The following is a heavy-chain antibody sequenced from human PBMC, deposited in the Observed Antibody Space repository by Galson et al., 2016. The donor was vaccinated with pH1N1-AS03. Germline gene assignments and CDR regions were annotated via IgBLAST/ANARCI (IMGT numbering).Heavy chain of an antibody. CDR1: GFTFSSYS. V-gene: IGHV3-21*01. Sequence: SLRLSCAASGFTFSSYSMNWVRQAPGQGLEWVSSISSSGTYKYYADSVKGRFTVSRDNARNSLYLQMNSLRAEDTALYYCSRSRSPDYYDSSTYRPDAFDIWGQGTMVTVSS. CDR2: ISSSGTYK. D-gene: IGHD3-22*01. J-gene: IGHJ3*02. CDR3: SRSRSPDYYDSSTYRPDAFDI.